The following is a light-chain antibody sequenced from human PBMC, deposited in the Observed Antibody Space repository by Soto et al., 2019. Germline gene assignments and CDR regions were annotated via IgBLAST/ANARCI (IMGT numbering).Light chain of an antibody. CDR3: QQYNNWPWT. CDR2: GAS. V-gene: IGKV3-15*01. CDR1: QSVSSSN. Sequence: EIVLTQSPGILSLSPGEGATLSCRASQSVSSSNLAWYQQKPGQAPRLLIHGASTRAPGFPARFSGSGSGTDFTLTISSLQSEDFAVYYCQQYNNWPWTFGQGTKVDIK. J-gene: IGKJ1*01.